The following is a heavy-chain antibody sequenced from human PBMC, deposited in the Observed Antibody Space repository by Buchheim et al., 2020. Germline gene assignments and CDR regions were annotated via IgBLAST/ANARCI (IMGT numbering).Heavy chain of an antibody. CDR2: ISYDGSNK. CDR3: AKDQWAVLVPAAIDYYGMDV. Sequence: QVQLVESGGGVVQPGRSLRLSCAASGFTFSSYGMHWVRQAPGKGLEWVAVISYDGSNKYYADSVKGRFTISRDNSKNTLHLQMNSLRAEDTAVYYCAKDQWAVLVPAAIDYYGMDVWGQGTT. CDR1: GFTFSSYG. J-gene: IGHJ6*02. D-gene: IGHD2-2*01. V-gene: IGHV3-30*18.